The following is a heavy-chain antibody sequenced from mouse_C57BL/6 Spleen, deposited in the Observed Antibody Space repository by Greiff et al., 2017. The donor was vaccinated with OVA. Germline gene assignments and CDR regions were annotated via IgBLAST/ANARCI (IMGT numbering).Heavy chain of an antibody. CDR1: GFTFSDHG. V-gene: IGHV5-17*01. Sequence: EVHLVESGGGLVKPGGSLKLSCAASGFTFSDHGMHWVRQAPEKGLEWVAYISSGSSTIYYADTVKGRFTISRDNAKNTLFLQMTSLRSEDTAMYYCAREGKLGRHFDYWGQGTTLTVSS. D-gene: IGHD4-1*01. J-gene: IGHJ2*01. CDR3: AREGKLGRHFDY. CDR2: ISSGSSTI.